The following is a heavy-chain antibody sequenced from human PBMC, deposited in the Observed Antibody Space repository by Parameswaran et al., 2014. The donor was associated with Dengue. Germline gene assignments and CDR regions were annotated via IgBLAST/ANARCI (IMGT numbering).Heavy chain of an antibody. D-gene: IGHD6-25*01. V-gene: IGHV1-3*02. CDR3: ARGISGSGWILDY. J-gene: IGHJ4*02. CDR2: TNADTGDT. Sequence: WVRQAPGQRLEWMGWTNADTGDTKYSQQFQDRVTITRDTSASTAYMEVSSLRYEDMAIYYCARGISGSGWILDYWGQGALVTVSS.